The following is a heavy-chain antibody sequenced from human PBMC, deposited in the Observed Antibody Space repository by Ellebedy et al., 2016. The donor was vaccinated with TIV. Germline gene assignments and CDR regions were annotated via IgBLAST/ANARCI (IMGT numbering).Heavy chain of an antibody. V-gene: IGHV3-48*01. Sequence: GGSLRLXCAASGFTFSSYSMNWVRQAPGKGLEWVAYISSSSSKIEYAESVKGRFTVSRDNAKSSLYLQMNSLRAEDTALYHCARVVIAAAGTQYYFDYWGQGTLVTVSS. CDR3: ARVVIAAAGTQYYFDY. D-gene: IGHD6-13*01. J-gene: IGHJ4*02. CDR1: GFTFSSYS. CDR2: ISSSSSKI.